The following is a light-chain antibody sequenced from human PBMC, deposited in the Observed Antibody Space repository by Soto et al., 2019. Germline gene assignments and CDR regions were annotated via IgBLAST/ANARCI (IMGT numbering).Light chain of an antibody. Sequence: EIVLTQSPGTLSLSPGERASLSCRASQSISNSQSVWYQQKPGQAPRLLIYGASRRATGIPDRFSGSGSGTDFTLTISRLETEDFAVYFCQQYGSAVWTFGQGTKVEMK. CDR3: QQYGSAVWT. CDR1: QSISNSQ. V-gene: IGKV3-20*01. CDR2: GAS. J-gene: IGKJ1*01.